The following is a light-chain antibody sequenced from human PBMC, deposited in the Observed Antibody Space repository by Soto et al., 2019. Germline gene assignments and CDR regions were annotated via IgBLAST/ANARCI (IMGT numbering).Light chain of an antibody. J-gene: IGKJ2*01. Sequence: IQMTPSPSPPSSSFGGKGTITFRGSQSISTHLAWYQQKPGKAPEVLIYDAATLESGVPSRFSGSGSGTKFTRTISSLQPDDFATYYCQQYSSNLYTFGQGTKVDIK. CDR3: QQYSSNLYT. V-gene: IGKV1-5*01. CDR1: QSISTH. CDR2: DAA.